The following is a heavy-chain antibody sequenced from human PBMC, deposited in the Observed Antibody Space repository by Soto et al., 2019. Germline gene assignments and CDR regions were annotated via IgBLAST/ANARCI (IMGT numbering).Heavy chain of an antibody. Sequence: EVQLVESGGGLVQPGGSLRLSCAASGFTFSSYSMNWVRQAPGKGLEWVSYISSSSSTIYYADSVKGRFTISRDNAKNSLYRQMNSLRDEDTAVYYCARREGSGWPYFDYWGQGTLVTVSS. J-gene: IGHJ4*02. D-gene: IGHD6-19*01. CDR1: GFTFSSYS. V-gene: IGHV3-48*02. CDR2: ISSSSSTI. CDR3: ARREGSGWPYFDY.